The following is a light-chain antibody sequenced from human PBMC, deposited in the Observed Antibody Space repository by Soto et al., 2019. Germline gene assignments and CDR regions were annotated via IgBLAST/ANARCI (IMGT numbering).Light chain of an antibody. CDR1: SSDVGANNY. V-gene: IGLV2-8*01. J-gene: IGLJ1*01. Sequence: QSALTQPPSASGSPGQSVTISCTGTSSDVGANNYVSWYQQHPGKAPKLMIYEVTKRPSGVPDRFSGSKSGNTASLTVSGXXXXXXXXXYCSSYAGANRVFGTGTKLTVL. CDR3: SSYAGANRV. CDR2: EVT.